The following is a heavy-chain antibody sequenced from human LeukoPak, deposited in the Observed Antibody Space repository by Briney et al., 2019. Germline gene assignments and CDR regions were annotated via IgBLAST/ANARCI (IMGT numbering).Heavy chain of an antibody. CDR3: AKAPPETYFDY. CDR2: IYSGGNT. Sequence: GGSLRLSCAASGLTVSSNHMGWVRQAPGKGLEWVSLIYSGGNTYYSDSVKGRFTISRDNSKNTLYLQMNSLRAEDTAVYYCAKAPPETYFDYWGQGTLVTVSS. CDR1: GLTVSSNH. J-gene: IGHJ4*02. V-gene: IGHV3-53*01.